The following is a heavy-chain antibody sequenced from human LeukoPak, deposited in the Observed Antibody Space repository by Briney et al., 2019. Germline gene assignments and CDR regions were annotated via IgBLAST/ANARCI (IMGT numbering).Heavy chain of an antibody. V-gene: IGHV1-69*05. CDR1: GGTFSSYA. CDR3: ARVNYYDSSGYEENAEYFQH. J-gene: IGHJ1*01. CDR2: IIPIFCTA. D-gene: IGHD3-22*01. Sequence: SVKVSCKASGGTFSSYAISWVRQTPGQGLEWMGGIIPIFCTANYAQKFQGRVTITTDESTSTAYMELSNLRSEDTAVYYCARVNYYDSSGYEENAEYFQHWGQGTLVTVSS.